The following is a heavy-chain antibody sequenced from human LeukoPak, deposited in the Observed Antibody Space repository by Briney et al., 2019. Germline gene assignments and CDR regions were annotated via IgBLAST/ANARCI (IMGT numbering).Heavy chain of an antibody. J-gene: IGHJ3*02. Sequence: GESLKISCKGSGYSFTSYWIGWVRQMPGKGLEWMGIIYPGDSDTRYKPSFQGQVTISADKSISTAYLQWSSLKASDTAMYYCARGKVVVAATSAFDIWGQGTMVTVSS. D-gene: IGHD2-15*01. V-gene: IGHV5-51*01. CDR1: GYSFTSYW. CDR2: IYPGDSDT. CDR3: ARGKVVVAATSAFDI.